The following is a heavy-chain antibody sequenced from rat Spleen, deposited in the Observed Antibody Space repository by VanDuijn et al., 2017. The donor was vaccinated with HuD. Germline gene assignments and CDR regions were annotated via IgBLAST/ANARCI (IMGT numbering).Heavy chain of an antibody. D-gene: IGHD1-2*01. V-gene: IGHV5-20*01. CDR3: AKDMSRTIAAISYWYFDF. CDR2: INYDGTNI. Sequence: EVQLVESGGGLVQPGRSLKLSFAASGFIFSDYHLAWVRQAPTKGLEWVASINYDGTNIHYRDSVKGRFTISRDNAKSTLYLQMESLRSEDTATYYCAKDMSRTIAAISYWYFDFWGPGTMVTVSS. CDR1: GFIFSDYH. J-gene: IGHJ1*01.